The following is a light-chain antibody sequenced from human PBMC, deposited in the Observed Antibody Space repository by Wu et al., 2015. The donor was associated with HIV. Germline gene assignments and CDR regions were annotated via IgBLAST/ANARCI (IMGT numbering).Light chain of an antibody. CDR3: QQYNNWPPALT. CDR1: QGISNF. V-gene: IGKV1-27*01. J-gene: IGKJ4*01. Sequence: DIQMTQSPSSLSASVGDRVTITCRASQGISNFLAWYQQKPGKPPKVLIYAASTLQSGVPSRFSGSGSGTDFTLTISSMQSEDFAVYYCQQYNNWPPALTFGGGTKVEIK. CDR2: AAS.